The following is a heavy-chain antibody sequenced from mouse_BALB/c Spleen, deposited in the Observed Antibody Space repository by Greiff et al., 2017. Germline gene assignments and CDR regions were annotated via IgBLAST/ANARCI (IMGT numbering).Heavy chain of an antibody. CDR3: ARGVYYRYWYFDV. CDR2: ISYSGST. CDR1: GYSITSDYA. J-gene: IGHJ1*01. Sequence: VQLQQSGPGLVKPSQSLSLTCTVTGYSITSDYAWNWIRQFPGNKLEWMGYISYSGSTSYNPSLKSRISITRDTSKNQFFLQLNSVTTEDTATYYCARGVYYRYWYFDVWGAGTTVTGSS. V-gene: IGHV3-2*02. D-gene: IGHD2-14*01.